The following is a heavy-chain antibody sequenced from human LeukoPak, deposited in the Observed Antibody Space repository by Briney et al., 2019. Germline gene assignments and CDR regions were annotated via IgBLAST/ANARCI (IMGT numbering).Heavy chain of an antibody. CDR2: ISGSGGST. V-gene: IGHV3-23*01. D-gene: IGHD3-3*01. J-gene: IGHJ4*02. CDR1: GFTFSSYA. CDR3: AKLRSDFWSGYYD. Sequence: GSLRLSCAASGFTFSSYAMSWVRQAPGEGLEWVSAISGSGGSTHYADSVKGRFTISRDNSKNTLYLQMNSLRAEDTAVYYYAKLRSDFWSGYYDWGQGTLVTVSS.